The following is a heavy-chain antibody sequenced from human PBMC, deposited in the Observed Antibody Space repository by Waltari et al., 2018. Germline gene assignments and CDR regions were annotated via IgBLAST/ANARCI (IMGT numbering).Heavy chain of an antibody. CDR3: ARGAVAGTSTYYFDY. J-gene: IGHJ4*02. D-gene: IGHD6-19*01. V-gene: IGHV4-4*07. CDR1: GGSISRYY. Sequence: QVQLQESGPGLVKPSETLSLTCTVSGGSISRYYWSWIRQPAGKGLEWIGRIYTSGSTNYNPSLKSRVTMSVDTSKNQFSLKLSSVTAADTAVYYCARGAVAGTSTYYFDYWGQGTLVTVSS. CDR2: IYTSGST.